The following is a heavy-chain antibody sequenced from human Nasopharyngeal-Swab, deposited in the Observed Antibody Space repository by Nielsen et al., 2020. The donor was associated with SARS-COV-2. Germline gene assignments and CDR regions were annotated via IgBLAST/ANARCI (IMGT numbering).Heavy chain of an antibody. CDR3: AKSVTNSIEVAPFSD. J-gene: IGHJ4*02. CDR1: GFTFSSYA. V-gene: IGHV3-23*01. Sequence: GGSLRLSCAASGFTFSSYAMSWVRQAPGKGLEWVSAISGSGGSTYYADSVKGRFTISRDNSKNTLYLQMNSLRAEDTAVYYCAKSVTNSIEVAPFSDWGQGTLVTSPQ. CDR2: ISGSGGST. D-gene: IGHD1-1*01.